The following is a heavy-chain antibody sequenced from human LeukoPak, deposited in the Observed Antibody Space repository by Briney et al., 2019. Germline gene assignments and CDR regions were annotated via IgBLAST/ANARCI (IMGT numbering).Heavy chain of an antibody. D-gene: IGHD5-12*01. J-gene: IGHJ4*02. CDR1: GFTVSSNY. CDR3: ARGGYSGYDYQDY. V-gene: IGHV3-66*01. Sequence: GGSLRLSCAASGFTVSSNYMSWVRQAPGKGLEWVSVIYSGGSTYYADSVKGRFTISRDNSKNTLYLQMNSLRAEDTAVYYCARGGYSGYDYQDYWGQGTLVTVSS. CDR2: IYSGGST.